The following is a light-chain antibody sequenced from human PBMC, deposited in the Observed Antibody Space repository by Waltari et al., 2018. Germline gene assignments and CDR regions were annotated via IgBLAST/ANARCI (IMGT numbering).Light chain of an antibody. CDR3: QQYGSSHRT. CDR2: GAS. Sequence: IVLTQSPGTLSLSPGERATLSCRASQTITSNYLAWFQQRPGQAPRLLIYGASSRATGIPHRFSGSGSGTDFTLTISRLEPEDFAVYYCQQYGSSHRTFGQGTKVEIK. J-gene: IGKJ1*01. CDR1: QTITSNY. V-gene: IGKV3-20*01.